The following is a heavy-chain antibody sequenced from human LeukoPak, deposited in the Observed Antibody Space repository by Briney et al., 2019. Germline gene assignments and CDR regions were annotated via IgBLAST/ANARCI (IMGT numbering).Heavy chain of an antibody. V-gene: IGHV4-39*07. CDR1: GGSISSSSYY. CDR2: IYYSGST. CDR3: ASIVGATSWFDP. D-gene: IGHD1-26*01. J-gene: IGHJ5*02. Sequence: SETLSLTCTVSGGSISSSSYYWGWIRQPPGKGLEWIGSIYYSGSTNYNPSLKSRVTISVDTSKNQFSLKLSSVTAADTAVYYCASIVGATSWFDPWGQGTLVTVSS.